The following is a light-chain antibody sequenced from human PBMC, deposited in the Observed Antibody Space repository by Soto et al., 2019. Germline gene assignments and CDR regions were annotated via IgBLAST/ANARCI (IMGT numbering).Light chain of an antibody. Sequence: QSVLTQPASVSGSPGQSITISCTGTSSDVGAYNYVSWYQQHPGKVPKLMIYEVSNRPSGVSNRFSGSRSANTASLTISGLQAEDEADYYCSSYTSRSTLVFGTGTKLTVL. CDR1: SSDVGAYNY. V-gene: IGLV2-14*01. CDR3: SSYTSRSTLV. CDR2: EVS. J-gene: IGLJ1*01.